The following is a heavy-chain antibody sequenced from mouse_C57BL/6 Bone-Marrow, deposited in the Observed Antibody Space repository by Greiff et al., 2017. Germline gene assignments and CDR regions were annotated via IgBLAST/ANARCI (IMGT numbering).Heavy chain of an antibody. CDR2: IYPRSGNT. V-gene: IGHV1-81*01. CDR3: ASGGDYYGSSYFWYFDV. Sequence: VQLQQSGAELARPGASVKLSCKASGYTFTSYGISWVKQRTGQGLEWIGEIYPRSGNTYYNEKFKGKATLTADKSSSTAYMELRSLTSVDSAVYFCASGGDYYGSSYFWYFDVWGTGTTVTVSS. CDR1: GYTFTSYG. J-gene: IGHJ1*03. D-gene: IGHD1-1*01.